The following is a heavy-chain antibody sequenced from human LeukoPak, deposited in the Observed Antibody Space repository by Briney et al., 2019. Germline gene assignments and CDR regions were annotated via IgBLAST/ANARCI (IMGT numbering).Heavy chain of an antibody. Sequence: SETLSLTCTVSGGSLSNYYWSWIRQPPGKTLEWIGYIYYSGTTTNYNPSLKSRVTISVDTSKNQFSLKLSSVTAADTAVYYCARVVGYYYYYYMDVWGKGTTVTVSS. V-gene: IGHV4-59*12. CDR2: IYYSGTTT. CDR3: ARVVGYYYYYYMDV. J-gene: IGHJ6*03. D-gene: IGHD2-15*01. CDR1: GGSLSNYY.